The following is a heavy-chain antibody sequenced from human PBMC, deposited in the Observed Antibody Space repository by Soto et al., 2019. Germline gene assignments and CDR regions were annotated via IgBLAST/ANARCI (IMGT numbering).Heavy chain of an antibody. Sequence: QVQLVESGGGLVKPGGSLRLSCVASGFTFSDYYMSWIRQAPGKGLEWVSYINSSSSYTNYADSVKGRFTISRDNAKNSLYLQMNSLRAEDTAVYYCARDHHRYSGYDYVDYWGQGTLVTVSS. D-gene: IGHD5-12*01. CDR3: ARDHHRYSGYDYVDY. CDR2: INSSSSYT. V-gene: IGHV3-11*05. J-gene: IGHJ4*02. CDR1: GFTFSDYY.